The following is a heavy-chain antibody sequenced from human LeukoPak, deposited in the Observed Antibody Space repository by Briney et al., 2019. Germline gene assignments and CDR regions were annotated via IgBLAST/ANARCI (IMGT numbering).Heavy chain of an antibody. Sequence: GGSLRLSCAASGFTFSSYSMNWVRRAPGKGLEWVSSISSSSSYIYYADSVKGRFTISRDNAKNSLYLQMNSLRAEDTAVYYCARPPVQDTAMERAFDIWGQGTMVTVSS. CDR3: ARPPVQDTAMERAFDI. CDR2: ISSSSSYI. J-gene: IGHJ3*02. V-gene: IGHV3-21*01. CDR1: GFTFSSYS. D-gene: IGHD5-18*01.